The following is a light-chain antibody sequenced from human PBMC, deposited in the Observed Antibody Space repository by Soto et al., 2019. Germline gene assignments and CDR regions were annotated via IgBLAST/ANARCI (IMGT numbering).Light chain of an antibody. CDR3: QHDNSYSEG. CDR1: QSISSW. V-gene: IGKV1-5*03. CDR2: QAS. Sequence: DIQMTQSPSTLYGSVGDRVTITCRACQSISSWLAWYQEKRGNGPKLLIDQASTSKCVVPSRFSGSGSGTEFTLAISSLQSDDFASYYSQHDNSYSEGFGQGTKVDIK. J-gene: IGKJ1*01.